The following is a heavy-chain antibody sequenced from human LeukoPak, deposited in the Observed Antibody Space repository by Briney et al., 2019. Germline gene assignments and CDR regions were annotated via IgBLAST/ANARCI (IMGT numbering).Heavy chain of an antibody. Sequence: GGSLRLSCAASGFTFSSYDMSWVRQAPGKGLEWVSAIRGSGSGTYYADSVKGRFIISRDNSNNMLYLQMRSLRAEDTAVYYCAKDLSPAVAADWFDPWDQGTLVTVSS. CDR3: AKDLSPAVAADWFDP. CDR2: IRGSGSGT. V-gene: IGHV3-23*01. CDR1: GFTFSSYD. D-gene: IGHD6-25*01. J-gene: IGHJ5*02.